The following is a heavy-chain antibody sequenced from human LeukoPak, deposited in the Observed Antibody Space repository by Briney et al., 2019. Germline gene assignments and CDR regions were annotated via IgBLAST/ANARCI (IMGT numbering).Heavy chain of an antibody. CDR3: ARGSLYSSGWYGYYGMDV. CDR1: GFTFSSYA. Sequence: PGGSLRLSCAASGFTFSSYAMHWVRQAPGKGLEWVAVISYDGSNKYYADSVKGRFTISRDNSKNTLYLQMNSLRAEDTAVYYCARGSLYSSGWYGYYGMDVWGQGTTVTVSS. J-gene: IGHJ6*02. D-gene: IGHD6-19*01. CDR2: ISYDGSNK. V-gene: IGHV3-30-3*01.